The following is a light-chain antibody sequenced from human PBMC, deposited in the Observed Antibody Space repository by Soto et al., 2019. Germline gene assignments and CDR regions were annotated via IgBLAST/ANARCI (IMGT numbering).Light chain of an antibody. J-gene: IGLJ7*01. Sequence: QSALTQPASVSGSPGQSITISCTGTSSDVGSYNLVSWYQQYPGKAPKFMLYEGSKRPSGVSNRFSGSKSGNTASLTISGLQAEDEADYYCCSYAGSSTHAVFGGGTQLTVL. CDR2: EGS. V-gene: IGLV2-23*01. CDR3: CSYAGSSTHAV. CDR1: SSDVGSYNL.